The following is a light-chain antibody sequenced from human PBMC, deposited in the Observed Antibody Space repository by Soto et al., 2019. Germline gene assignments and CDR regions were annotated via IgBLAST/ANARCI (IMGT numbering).Light chain of an antibody. V-gene: IGLV1-44*01. CDR1: NSNIGRNT. Sequence: QSVLTQPPSASGTPGQRVTISCSGSNSNIGRNTVNWYQQVPGTATKVLIYNNNQRPSGVPDRFSGSKSGTAASLAISGLRSEDEADYYCAVWDDSLHGVFGGGTKLTVL. CDR3: AVWDDSLHGV. CDR2: NNN. J-gene: IGLJ3*02.